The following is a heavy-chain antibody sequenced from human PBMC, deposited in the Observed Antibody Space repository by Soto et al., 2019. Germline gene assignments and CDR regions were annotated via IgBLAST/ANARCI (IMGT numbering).Heavy chain of an antibody. J-gene: IGHJ3*02. Sequence: ASVKVSCKASGYTFTSYGISWVRQAPGQGLEWMGWISANNGNTSYAQKLQGRVTMTRNTSTSTAYMELSSLRSEDTAVYYCARGRPRPIFGVVIIRNDAFDIWGQGTMVTVSS. CDR3: ARGRPRPIFGVVIIRNDAFDI. D-gene: IGHD3-3*02. CDR1: GYTFTSYG. V-gene: IGHV1-18*01. CDR2: ISANNGNT.